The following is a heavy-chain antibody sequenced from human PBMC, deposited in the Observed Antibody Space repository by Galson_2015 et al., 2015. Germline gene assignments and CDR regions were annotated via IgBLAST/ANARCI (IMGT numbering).Heavy chain of an antibody. CDR2: IIPIFGTA. V-gene: IGHV1-69*13. CDR3: ARGVWSMYYYYGMDV. Sequence: SVKVSCKASGGTFSSYAISWVRQAPGQGLEWMGGIIPIFGTANYAQKFQGRVTITADESTSTAYMELSSLRSEDTAVYYCARGVWSMYYYYGMDVWGQGTTVTVSS. J-gene: IGHJ6*02. CDR1: GGTFSSYA. D-gene: IGHD3-10*01.